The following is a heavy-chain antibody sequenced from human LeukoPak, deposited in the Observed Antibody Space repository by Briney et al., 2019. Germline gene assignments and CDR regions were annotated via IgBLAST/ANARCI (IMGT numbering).Heavy chain of an antibody. V-gene: IGHV3-21*01. D-gene: IGHD5-18*01. J-gene: IGHJ4*02. CDR2: INSRGNYI. CDR1: GFTFSSYG. CDR3: TRDRLSGYSYGYSDY. Sequence: GGSLRLSCAASGFTFSSYGMSWVRQAPGKGLEWVSSINSRGNYIYYADSVKGRFTISRDDAKNSLYLQMNSLSDEDTAVYYCTRDRLSGYSYGYSDYWGQGILVIVSS.